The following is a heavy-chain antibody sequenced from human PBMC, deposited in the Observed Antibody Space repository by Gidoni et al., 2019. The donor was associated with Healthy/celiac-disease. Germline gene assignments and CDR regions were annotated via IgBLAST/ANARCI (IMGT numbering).Heavy chain of an antibody. J-gene: IGHJ3*02. CDR2: ISGSGGST. D-gene: IGHD3-22*01. V-gene: IGHV3-23*01. CDR1: CFTFSSYA. Sequence: VQLLESGGGLVQPGGSLRLSCSASCFTFSSYAMSWVRQAPGKGLEWVSAISGSGGSTYYADSVKGRFTISRDNSKNTLYLQMNSLRAEDTAVYYWANPPQYYYDSSGYYSDAFDIWGQGTMVTVSS. CDR3: ANPPQYYYDSSGYYSDAFDI.